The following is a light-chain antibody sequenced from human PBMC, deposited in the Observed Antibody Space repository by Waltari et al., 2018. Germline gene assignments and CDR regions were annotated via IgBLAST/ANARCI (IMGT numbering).Light chain of an antibody. V-gene: IGKV1-33*01. CDR3: QQSYSSPYT. CDR1: QDISNY. CDR2: DAS. Sequence: DIQMTQSPSSLSASVGDRVTITCQASQDISNYLNWYQQKPGKAPKLLIYDASNLETGVPSRFSGSGSGTDFTFTISSLQPEDIATYYCQQSYSSPYTFGQGTKVEIK. J-gene: IGKJ2*01.